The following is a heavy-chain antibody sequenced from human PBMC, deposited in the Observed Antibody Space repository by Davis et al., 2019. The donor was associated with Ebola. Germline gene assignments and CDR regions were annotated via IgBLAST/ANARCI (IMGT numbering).Heavy chain of an antibody. CDR2: INHSGST. D-gene: IGHD6-13*01. Sequence: MPSETLSLTCAVYGGSFSGYYWSWIRQPPGKGLEWIGEINHSGSTNYNPSLKSRVTISVDTSKNQFSLKLSSVTAADTAVYYYARGGDSSSWYYYYGMDVWGQGTTVTVSS. CDR1: GGSFSGYY. J-gene: IGHJ6*02. V-gene: IGHV4-34*01. CDR3: ARGGDSSSWYYYYGMDV.